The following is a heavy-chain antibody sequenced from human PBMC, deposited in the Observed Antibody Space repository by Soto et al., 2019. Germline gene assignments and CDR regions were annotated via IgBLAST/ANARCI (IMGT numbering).Heavy chain of an antibody. J-gene: IGHJ4*02. CDR3: ARSSTTYYYQSSPYWPDKELDI. V-gene: IGHV5-51*01. Sequence: GESLKISCNGSGYSFTIYWIGWVRQMPGKGLEWMGIIYPGDSDTRYSPSFQGQVTISADKSISTAYMELSSLTSEDTAVYYCARSSTTYYYQSSPYWPDKELDIWGQGTLVTVSS. CDR1: GYSFTIYW. D-gene: IGHD3-22*01. CDR2: IYPGDSDT.